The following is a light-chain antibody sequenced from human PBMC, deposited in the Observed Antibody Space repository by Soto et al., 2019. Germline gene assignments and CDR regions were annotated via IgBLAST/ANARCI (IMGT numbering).Light chain of an antibody. Sequence: IQLTQSPSSLSASVGDRVTITCLASQDIAIYLAWYQQKPGEAPKLLIYAASTLYGGVPSRFSGSGSGTDFALTITSLQAEDFATYYCQQFNSYPITFGQGTRLEIK. V-gene: IGKV1-9*01. CDR3: QQFNSYPIT. CDR1: QDIAIY. CDR2: AAS. J-gene: IGKJ5*01.